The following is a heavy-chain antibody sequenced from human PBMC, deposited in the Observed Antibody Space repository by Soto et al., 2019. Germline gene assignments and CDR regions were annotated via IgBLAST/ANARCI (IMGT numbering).Heavy chain of an antibody. D-gene: IGHD4-17*01. CDR2: ISGSGGST. J-gene: IGHJ6*03. CDR1: GFTFSSYA. V-gene: IGHV3-23*01. Sequence: EVQLLESGGGLVQPGGSLRLSCAASGFTFSSYAMSWVRQAPGKGLEWVSAISGSGGSTYYADSVKGRFTISRDNSKNTLYLQMNGLRAEDTAGYYCAKALTTTVTTRHYYMDVWGKGTTVTVSS. CDR3: AKALTTTVTTRHYYMDV.